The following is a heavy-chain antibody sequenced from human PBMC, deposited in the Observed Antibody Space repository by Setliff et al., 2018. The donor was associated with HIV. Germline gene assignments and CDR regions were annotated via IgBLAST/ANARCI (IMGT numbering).Heavy chain of an antibody. CDR2: ISSSGGVK. Sequence: LRLSCAASGFTFSDYYMSWIRQAPGKGLEWISYISSSGGVKYYADSVKGRFTISRDNSRNTLYLQMNSLRVEDTAIYYCTKGVQRLRPYYFDSWGQGTLVTVSS. V-gene: IGHV3-11*01. J-gene: IGHJ4*02. D-gene: IGHD4-17*01. CDR3: TKGVQRLRPYYFDS. CDR1: GFTFSDYY.